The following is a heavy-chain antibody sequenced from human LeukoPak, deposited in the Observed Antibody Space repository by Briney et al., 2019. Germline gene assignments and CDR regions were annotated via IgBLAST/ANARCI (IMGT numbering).Heavy chain of an antibody. CDR2: ISYDGSNK. CDR3: ASSVLMVYAMHNWFDP. V-gene: IGHV3-30*01. CDR1: GFTFSSYA. D-gene: IGHD2-8*01. Sequence: GGSLRLSCAASGFTFSSYAMHWVRQAPGKGLEWVAVISYDGSNKHYADSVKGRFTISRDNSKNTLYLQMNSLRAEDTAVYYCASSVLMVYAMHNWFDPWGQGTLVTVSS. J-gene: IGHJ5*02.